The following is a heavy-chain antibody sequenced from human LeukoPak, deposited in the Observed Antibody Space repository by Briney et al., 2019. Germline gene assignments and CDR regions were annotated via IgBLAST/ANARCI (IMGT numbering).Heavy chain of an antibody. CDR2: IKKDGSEK. CDR1: GFIFSGSW. V-gene: IGHV3-7*03. J-gene: IGHJ4*02. Sequence: GESLRLSCTASGFIFSGSWMAWIRQAPGKGLEWVAIIKKDGSEKYYVDSMKGRFSISRDNAKNSLFLQMNSLRAEDTAIYYCTTDTWYSAGHWGQGTLVTVSS. D-gene: IGHD2-15*01. CDR3: TTDTWYSAGH.